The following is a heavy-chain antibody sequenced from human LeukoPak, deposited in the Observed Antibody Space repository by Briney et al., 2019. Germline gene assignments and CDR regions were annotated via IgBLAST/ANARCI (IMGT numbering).Heavy chain of an antibody. J-gene: IGHJ4*02. CDR3: ARETYGYAFDY. Sequence: GRSLRLSCAASGFTFSSYAMHWIRQAPGKGLEWVAVISYDGSNKYYADSVKGRFTISRDNSKNTLYLQMNSLRAEDTAVYYCARETYGYAFDYWGQGTLVTVSS. CDR1: GFTFSSYA. CDR2: ISYDGSNK. D-gene: IGHD5-18*01. V-gene: IGHV3-30-3*01.